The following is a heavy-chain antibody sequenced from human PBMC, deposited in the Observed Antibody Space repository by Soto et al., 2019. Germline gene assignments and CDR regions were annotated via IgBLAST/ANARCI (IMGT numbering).Heavy chain of an antibody. CDR1: GYTFTSYG. V-gene: IGHV1-18*01. Sequence: QVQLVQSGAEVKKPGASVKVSCKASGYTFTSYGISWVRQATGQGLEWMGWVSAFSGNTDYAQKVQGRVTMTTATATSTAYMDLRSLRYADTSVYYCAMNYDSSGICRPFSIWGQRTLVTVSS. J-gene: IGHJ4*02. D-gene: IGHD3-22*01. CDR2: VSAFSGNT. CDR3: AMNYDSSGICRPFSI.